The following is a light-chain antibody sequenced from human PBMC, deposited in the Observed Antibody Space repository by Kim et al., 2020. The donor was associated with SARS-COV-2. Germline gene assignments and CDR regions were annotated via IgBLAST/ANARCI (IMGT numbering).Light chain of an antibody. CDR3: QSYDSSNQV. CDR2: GDN. V-gene: IGLV6-57*03. Sequence: GETVPTSCTRSSGDIASYSVQWYQQRPGSAPPTVIYGDNQSPSGVPARFSGSIDSSSTSASLTISGLKTEDEADYYCQSYDSSNQVFGGGTQLTVL. CDR1: SGDIASYS. J-gene: IGLJ3*02.